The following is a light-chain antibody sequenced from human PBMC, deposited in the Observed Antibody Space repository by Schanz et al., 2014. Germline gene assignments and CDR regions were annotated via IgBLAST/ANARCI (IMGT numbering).Light chain of an antibody. CDR3: SSYTSTDTWL. Sequence: QSVLTQPASVSGSPGQSITISCTGTSSDVGGYNYVSWYQHHPGKAPKLMIFDVSNRPSGVSNRFSGSKSGNTASLTVSGLQAEDEADYYCSSYTSTDTWLFGGGTKLTVL. V-gene: IGLV2-14*03. CDR1: SSDVGGYNY. CDR2: DVS. J-gene: IGLJ3*02.